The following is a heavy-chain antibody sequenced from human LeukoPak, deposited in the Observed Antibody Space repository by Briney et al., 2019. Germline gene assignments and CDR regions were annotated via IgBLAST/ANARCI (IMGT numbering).Heavy chain of an antibody. CDR2: IYYSGST. V-gene: IGHV4-59*01. CDR1: GGSISSYY. J-gene: IGHJ4*02. D-gene: IGHD2-21*02. Sequence: SETLSLTCTVSGGSISSYYWSWIRQPPGKGLEWIGYIYYSGSTNYNPSLRSRVTISVDTSKNQFSLKLSSVTAADTAVYYCARYVVVTAYFDYWGQGTLVTVSS. CDR3: ARYVVVTAYFDY.